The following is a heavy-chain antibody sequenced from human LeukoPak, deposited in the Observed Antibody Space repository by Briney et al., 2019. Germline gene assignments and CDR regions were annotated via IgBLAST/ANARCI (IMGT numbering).Heavy chain of an antibody. D-gene: IGHD2-15*01. V-gene: IGHV1-8*01. CDR1: GFTFTDYD. J-gene: IGHJ4*02. CDR3: ARAAPTYCSGGSCYVFDY. Sequence: ASVKVSCKATGFTFTDYDINWVRQATGQGLEWMGWMNPINGNTGYAQKFQGRVTMTRDTSISTAYMELRSLTSEDTAVYYCARAAPTYCSGGSCYVFDYWGQGTLVTVSS. CDR2: MNPINGNT.